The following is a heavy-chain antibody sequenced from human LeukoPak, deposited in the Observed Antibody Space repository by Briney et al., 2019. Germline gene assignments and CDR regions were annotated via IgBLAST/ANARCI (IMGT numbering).Heavy chain of an antibody. V-gene: IGHV1-69*04. CDR3: ARAIVVVPAAIQGEFDP. D-gene: IGHD2-2*01. CDR1: GGTFSSYA. CDR2: IIPILGIA. J-gene: IGHJ5*02. Sequence: ASVKVSCKASGGTFSSYAISWARQAPGQGLEWMGRIIPILGIANYAQKFQGRVTITADKSTSTAYMELSSLRSEDTAVYYCARAIVVVPAAIQGEFDPWGQGTLVTVSS.